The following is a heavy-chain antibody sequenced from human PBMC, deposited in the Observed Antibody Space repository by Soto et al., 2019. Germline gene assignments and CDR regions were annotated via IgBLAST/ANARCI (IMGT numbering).Heavy chain of an antibody. CDR2: ISAYNGNT. J-gene: IGHJ4*02. D-gene: IGHD3-22*01. V-gene: IGHV1-18*01. CDR1: GYTFTSYG. Sequence: ASVKVSCKASGYTFTSYGISWVRQAPGQGLEWMGWISAYNGNTNYAQKLQGRVTMTTDTSTSTAYMELRSLRSDDTAVYYCARGLYYYDSSGYYFNYWGQGTLVTVSS. CDR3: ARGLYYYDSSGYYFNY.